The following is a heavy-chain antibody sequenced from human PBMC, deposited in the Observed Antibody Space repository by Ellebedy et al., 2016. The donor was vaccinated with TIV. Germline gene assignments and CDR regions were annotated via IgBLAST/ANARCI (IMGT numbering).Heavy chain of an antibody. CDR1: GYSFTSYW. Sequence: GESLKISCKGSGYSFTSYWISWVRQMPGKGLEWMGRIDPSDSYTNYSPSFQGHVTISADKSISTAYLQWSSLKASDTAMYYCARHGSPPYSGRDYYYYGMDVWGQGTTVAVSS. D-gene: IGHD1-26*01. CDR2: IDPSDSYT. J-gene: IGHJ6*02. V-gene: IGHV5-10-1*01. CDR3: ARHGSPPYSGRDYYYYGMDV.